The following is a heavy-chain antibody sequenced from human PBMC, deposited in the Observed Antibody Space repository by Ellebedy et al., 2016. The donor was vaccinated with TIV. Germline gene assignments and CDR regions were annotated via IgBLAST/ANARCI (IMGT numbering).Heavy chain of an antibody. Sequence: MPSETLSLTCTVSGDSMNGYYWNRIRQAPGKGLEWMGYFYSSGSINYNPSLNSRVTISLDRSKNQFSLRLNSVTAADTATYYCTTNWGRNAFEIWGQGTVVTVSS. CDR1: GDSMNGYY. V-gene: IGHV4-4*08. CDR3: TTNWGRNAFEI. J-gene: IGHJ3*02. D-gene: IGHD7-27*01. CDR2: FYSSGSI.